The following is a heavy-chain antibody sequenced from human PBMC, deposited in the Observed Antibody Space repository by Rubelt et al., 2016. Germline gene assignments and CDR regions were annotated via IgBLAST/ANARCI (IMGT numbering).Heavy chain of an antibody. CDR1: GGSISSYY. CDR2: IYYSGST. D-gene: IGHD5-24*01. CDR3: ARGRRAVRDGYNYVGWFDP. Sequence: QLQLQESGPGLVKPSETLSLTCTVSGGSISSYYWSWIRQPPGKGLEWIGYIYYSGSTNYNPSLKSWVTISVDTAKNQFSLKLSSVTAADTAVYYWARGRRAVRDGYNYVGWFDPWGQGTLVTVSS. V-gene: IGHV4-59*12. J-gene: IGHJ5*02.